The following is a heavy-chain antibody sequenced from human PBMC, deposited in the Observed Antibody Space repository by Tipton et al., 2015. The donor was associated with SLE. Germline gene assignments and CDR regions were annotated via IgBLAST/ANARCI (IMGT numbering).Heavy chain of an antibody. V-gene: IGHV4-30-4*01. D-gene: IGHD7-27*01. Sequence: TLSLTCTVSGGSISSGDYYWTWVRQPPGQGLEYIGYIYYSGSIYYNPSLKSRVTISVDTSKNQFSLKLSFVTAADTAVYYCARETPFLTGDYAFDIGGQGTMVTVSS. CDR1: GGSISSGDYY. J-gene: IGHJ3*02. CDR2: IYYSGSI. CDR3: ARETPFLTGDYAFDI.